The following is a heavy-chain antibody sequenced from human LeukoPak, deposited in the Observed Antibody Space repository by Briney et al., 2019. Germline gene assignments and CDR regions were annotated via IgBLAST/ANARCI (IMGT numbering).Heavy chain of an antibody. CDR1: GYTFTADY. CDR2: INPNSGGT. V-gene: IGHV1-2*02. CDR3: ARFYQPHDAFDC. J-gene: IGHJ3*01. D-gene: IGHD2-2*01. Sequence: ASVTDSFKASGYTFTADYVYWVRPAPGQGLQWMGWINPNSGGTKYAQKFQGRVTMTRDTSISTDYMELSRLTSDDTAIYYCARFYQPHDAFDCWGQGTMVTVSS.